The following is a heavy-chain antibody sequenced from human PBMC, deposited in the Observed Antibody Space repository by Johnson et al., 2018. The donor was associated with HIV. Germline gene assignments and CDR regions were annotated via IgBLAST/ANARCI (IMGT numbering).Heavy chain of an antibody. J-gene: IGHJ3*02. Sequence: VQLVESGGGLIQPGGSLRLSCAASGFTVSSNYMTWVRQAPGKGLEWVSVISSGDRTYYADSVKGRFTISRDNAKNSLYLQMNSLRAEDTAVDYCASRSTSMTDAFDIWGQGTMVTVSS. V-gene: IGHV3-53*01. CDR1: GFTVSSNY. D-gene: IGHD2-2*01. CDR3: ASRSTSMTDAFDI. CDR2: ISSGDRT.